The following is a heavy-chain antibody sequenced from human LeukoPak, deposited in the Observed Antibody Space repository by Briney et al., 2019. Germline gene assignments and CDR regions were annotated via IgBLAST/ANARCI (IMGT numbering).Heavy chain of an antibody. V-gene: IGHV1-18*01. CDR2: ISAYNGNT. D-gene: IGHD2-15*01. CDR1: GYSFTNYG. CDR3: ARNCSGGSCYWWYFDY. J-gene: IGHJ4*02. Sequence: ASVKVSCKASGYSFTNYGISWVRQAPGQGLEWMGWISAYNGNTNYAQKLQGRVTMTTDTSTSTAYVELRSLRSDDTAVYYCARNCSGGSCYWWYFDYWGQGTLVTVSS.